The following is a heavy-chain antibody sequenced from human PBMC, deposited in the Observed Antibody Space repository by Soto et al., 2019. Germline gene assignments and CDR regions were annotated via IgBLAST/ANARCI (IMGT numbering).Heavy chain of an antibody. Sequence: QVQLVQSGAEVKKPGSSMKVSCKASGGTFSTSSINWVGQAPGQRPEWMGNILPIFGTADYAQKFQDRATITADKSLTTAYMELRSLSSEDTAVYYCARGHEYGGSSDAFDMWGQGTVVTVSS. CDR3: ARGHEYGGSSDAFDM. J-gene: IGHJ3*02. D-gene: IGHD4-17*01. V-gene: IGHV1-69*14. CDR2: ILPIFGTA. CDR1: GGTFSTSS.